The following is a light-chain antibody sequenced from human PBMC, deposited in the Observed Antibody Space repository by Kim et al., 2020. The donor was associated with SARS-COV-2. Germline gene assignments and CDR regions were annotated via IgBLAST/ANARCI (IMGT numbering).Light chain of an antibody. CDR3: YSAADNMGV. CDR2: KDT. CDR1: LTAKKKD. V-gene: IGLV3-27*01. Sequence: PGTNSWITWRGDLTAKKKDARWLQQKPGQAPVLVIYKDTERPSGIPERFSGSSSGTTVTLTISGAQVEDEADYYCYSAADNMGVFGRGTQLTVL. J-gene: IGLJ3*02.